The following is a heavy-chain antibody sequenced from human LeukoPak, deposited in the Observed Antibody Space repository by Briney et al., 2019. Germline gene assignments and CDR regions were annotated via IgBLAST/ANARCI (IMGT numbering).Heavy chain of an antibody. CDR2: IYYSGSX. Sequence: PSETLSLTCTVSXGXXNXYYWSXXXXXPGXXLEWIGYIYYSGSXXXNXSLKSRVTISLDTSKNQLSLKLSSVTAADTAVYFCARRGYFDGSGLDHWGQGTLVTVSS. D-gene: IGHD3-22*01. V-gene: IGHV4-59*01. CDR3: ARRGYFDGSGLDH. CDR1: XGXXNXYY. J-gene: IGHJ4*02.